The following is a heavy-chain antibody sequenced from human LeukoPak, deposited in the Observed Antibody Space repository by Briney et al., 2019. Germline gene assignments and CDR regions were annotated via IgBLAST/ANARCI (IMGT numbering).Heavy chain of an antibody. D-gene: IGHD5-12*01. CDR1: GFTFSSYA. J-gene: IGHJ3*02. CDR2: INQDGSEK. Sequence: GGSLRLSCAASGFTFSSYAMHWVRQAPGKGLEWVANINQDGSEKYYVGSVRGRFTISRDNAKNSLFLQMNSLRAEDTAVYFCARVVTWMEKAFDIWGQGTMVTVSS. V-gene: IGHV3-7*04. CDR3: ARVVTWMEKAFDI.